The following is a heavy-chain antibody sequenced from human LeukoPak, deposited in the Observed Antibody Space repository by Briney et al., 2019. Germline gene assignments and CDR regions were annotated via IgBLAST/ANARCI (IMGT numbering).Heavy chain of an antibody. CDR3: ARSPSYGISPTVLTYYYYGMDV. CDR1: GGSISSGDYY. J-gene: IGHJ6*02. CDR2: TYYSGSI. V-gene: IGHV4-30-4*01. D-gene: IGHD5-18*01. Sequence: SETLSLTCTVSGGSISSGDYYWSWIRQPPGKGLEWIGYTYYSGSIYYTPSLTSRVTISVDTSKNQFSLKLSSVTAADTAVYYCARSPSYGISPTVLTYYYYGMDVWGQGTTVTVSS.